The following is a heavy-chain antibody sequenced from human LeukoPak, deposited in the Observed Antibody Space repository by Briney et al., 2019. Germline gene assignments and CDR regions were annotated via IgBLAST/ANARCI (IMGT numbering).Heavy chain of an antibody. Sequence: GGSLRLSCAASGFTFSSYWMIWVRQAPGKGLVWVSRINSDGSSTSYADSVKGRFTISRDNAKNTLYLQMNSLRAEDTAVYYCARESSGYYNGDYWGQGTLVTVSS. D-gene: IGHD3-22*01. CDR1: GFTFSSYW. CDR2: INSDGSST. V-gene: IGHV3-74*01. J-gene: IGHJ4*02. CDR3: ARESSGYYNGDY.